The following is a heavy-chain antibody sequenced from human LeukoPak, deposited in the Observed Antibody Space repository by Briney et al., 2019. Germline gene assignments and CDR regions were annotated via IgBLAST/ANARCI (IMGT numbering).Heavy chain of an antibody. CDR2: IYHSGST. V-gene: IGHV4-38-2*01. D-gene: IGHD3-3*01. CDR3: ARQGQYYDFWSGYVNWFDP. CDR1: GYSISSGYY. Sequence: SETLSLTCAVSGYSISSGYYWGWIRPPPGKGLEWIGSIYHSGSTYYNPSLKSRVTISVDTPKNQFSLKLSSVTAADTAVYYCARQGQYYDFWSGYVNWFDPWGQGTLVTVSS. J-gene: IGHJ5*02.